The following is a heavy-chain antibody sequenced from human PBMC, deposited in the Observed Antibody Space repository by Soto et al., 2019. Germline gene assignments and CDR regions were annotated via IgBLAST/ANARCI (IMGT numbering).Heavy chain of an antibody. Sequence: ASVKVSCKASGYTFTSYGISWVRQAPGQGLEWMGWISAYNGNTNYAQKLQGRVTMTTDTSTSTAYMELRSLRSDDTAVYYCARALVVTAPHQYHFYYWGQGTQVTGSA. J-gene: IGHJ4*02. V-gene: IGHV1-18*01. CDR1: GYTFTSYG. D-gene: IGHD2-21*02. CDR2: ISAYNGNT. CDR3: ARALVVTAPHQYHFYY.